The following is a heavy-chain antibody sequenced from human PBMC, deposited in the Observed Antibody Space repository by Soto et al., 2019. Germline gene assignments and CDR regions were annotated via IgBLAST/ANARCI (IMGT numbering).Heavy chain of an antibody. D-gene: IGHD3-10*01. CDR1: GFTFTSNW. CDR2: INSDGTTT. Sequence: EVQLVESGGGLVQPGGSLRLSCAASGFTFTSNWMHWVRQAPGKGLVWVSRINSDGTTTTYADSVKGRFTISRDNAKNTLYLQVNRLGGEDTAVYYFTRGGATGAGIYHFENWGQGTLVTVSS. CDR3: TRGGATGAGIYHFEN. J-gene: IGHJ4*02. V-gene: IGHV3-74*01.